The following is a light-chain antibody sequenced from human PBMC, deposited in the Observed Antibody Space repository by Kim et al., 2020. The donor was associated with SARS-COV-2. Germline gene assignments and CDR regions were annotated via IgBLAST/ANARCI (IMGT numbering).Light chain of an antibody. CDR1: QSVSSY. CDR2: DTS. V-gene: IGKV3-11*01. CDR3: QQCYTWPGT. J-gene: IGKJ1*01. Sequence: EIVLTQSPATLSLSPGERATLSCRASQSVSSYLGWYQQKPGQAPRLLIYDTSNRATGIPARFSGSGSGTDFTLTISSLDPEDFAVYYCQQCYTWPGTYGLGTKLDIK.